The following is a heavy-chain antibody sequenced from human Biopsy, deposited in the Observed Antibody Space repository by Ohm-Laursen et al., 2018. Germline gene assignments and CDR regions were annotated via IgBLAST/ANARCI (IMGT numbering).Heavy chain of an antibody. CDR1: GGPIGSFF. CDR3: ARGRRTSGWPYFDN. CDR2: IYYSGST. Sequence: TLSLTCTVSGGPIGSFFWSWIRQPPGQGLEWIGYIYYSGSTNYNPSLRSRVTISVDRSKNQFSLELSSVTAADTAVYYCARGRRTSGWPYFDNWGQGALVIVSP. J-gene: IGHJ4*02. D-gene: IGHD6-19*01. V-gene: IGHV4-59*01.